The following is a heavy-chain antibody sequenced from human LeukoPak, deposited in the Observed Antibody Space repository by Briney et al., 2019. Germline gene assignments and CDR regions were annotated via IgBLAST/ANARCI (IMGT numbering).Heavy chain of an antibody. Sequence: GGSLRLSCTASGFTFSSYWMSWVRQAPGKGLEWVANIRQDGGMKHYVDSVKGRFTISRDNAENSLYLQMNSLRAEDTAVYYCAREIVGAIKSYFDYWGQGTLVTASS. CDR3: AREIVGAIKSYFDY. D-gene: IGHD1-26*01. J-gene: IGHJ4*02. CDR1: GFTFSSYW. CDR2: IRQDGGMK. V-gene: IGHV3-7*01.